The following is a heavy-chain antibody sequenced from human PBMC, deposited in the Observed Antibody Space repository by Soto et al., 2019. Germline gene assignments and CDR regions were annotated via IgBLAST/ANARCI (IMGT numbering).Heavy chain of an antibody. CDR2: IYYSGST. J-gene: IGHJ4*02. V-gene: IGHV4-39*01. Sequence: SETLSLTCTVSGGSISSSSYYWGWIRQPPGKGLEWIGSIYYSGSTYCNPSLKSRVTISADTSKNQFSLKLSSVTAADTAVYYCARAGIVGATFYFDYWGQGTLVTVSS. CDR1: GGSISSSSYY. CDR3: ARAGIVGATFYFDY. D-gene: IGHD1-26*01.